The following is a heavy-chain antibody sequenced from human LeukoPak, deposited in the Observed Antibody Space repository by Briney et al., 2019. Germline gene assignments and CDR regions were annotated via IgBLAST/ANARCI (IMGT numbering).Heavy chain of an antibody. CDR2: IFYSGST. D-gene: IGHD5-18*01. Sequence: PSETLSLTCTVSGGSISSGSYYWGWIRQPPGKGLEWIGSIFYSGSTYYNPSLKSRVTISVDTSKSQFSLKLNSVTAADTAVYYCAGLRGYSNSWGQGTLVAVSS. CDR1: GGSISSGSYY. CDR3: AGLRGYSNS. V-gene: IGHV4-39*01. J-gene: IGHJ5*02.